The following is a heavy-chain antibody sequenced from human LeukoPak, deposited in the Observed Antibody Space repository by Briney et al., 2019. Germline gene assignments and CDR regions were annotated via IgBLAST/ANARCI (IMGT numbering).Heavy chain of an antibody. Sequence: GGSLRLSCAASGFIFSSYWMHWVRQAPGKGPVWVSRIKSDGSSPSYADSVKGRFTISRDNAKNTVYLQMNSLRAEATAVYYCAKDGHYSNFYFDYWGQGTLVTVSS. CDR1: GFIFSSYW. J-gene: IGHJ4*02. CDR2: IKSDGSSP. CDR3: AKDGHYSNFYFDY. D-gene: IGHD4-11*01. V-gene: IGHV3-74*01.